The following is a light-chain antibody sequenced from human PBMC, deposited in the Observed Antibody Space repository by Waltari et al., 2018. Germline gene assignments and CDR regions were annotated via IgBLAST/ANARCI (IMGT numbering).Light chain of an antibody. CDR3: SSYTSSSTLVV. CDR1: SSDVGGYNY. J-gene: IGLJ2*01. Sequence: SVSGSPGQSITISCTGTSSDVGGYNYVSWYQQHPGQAPKLMIYDVSNRPSGVSNRFSGSKSGNTASLTISGLQAEDEADYYCSSYTSSSTLVVFGGGTKLTVL. V-gene: IGLV2-14*03. CDR2: DVS.